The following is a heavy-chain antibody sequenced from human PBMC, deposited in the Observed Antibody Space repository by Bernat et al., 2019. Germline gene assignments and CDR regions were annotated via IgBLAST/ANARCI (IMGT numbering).Heavy chain of an antibody. Sequence: QLQLQESGPGLVKPSETLSLTCTVSAGSISSHNYFWGWIREPPGKGLEWIGSVYSSGSTYYNPSLKGRVTISVDTSKNQVSLKLSSVTAADTAVYYWATPWRATYYYGSSGYYGWDAFDTWGQGTMVTVSS. CDR1: AGSISSHNYF. V-gene: IGHV4-39*01. J-gene: IGHJ3*02. D-gene: IGHD3-22*01. CDR2: VYSSGST. CDR3: ATPWRATYYYGSSGYYGWDAFDT.